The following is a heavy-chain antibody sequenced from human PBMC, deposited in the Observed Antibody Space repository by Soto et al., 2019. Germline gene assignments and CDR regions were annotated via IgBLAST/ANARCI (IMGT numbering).Heavy chain of an antibody. D-gene: IGHD5-12*01. CDR3: ASQRDGYNYISFDY. Sequence: GGSLRLSCAASGFTFSSYGMHWVRQAPGKGLEWVAVISYDGSNKYYADSVKGRFAISRDNSKNTLYLQMNSLRAEDTAVYYCASQRDGYNYISFDYWGQGTLVTVSS. CDR1: GFTFSSYG. V-gene: IGHV3-30*03. J-gene: IGHJ4*02. CDR2: ISYDGSNK.